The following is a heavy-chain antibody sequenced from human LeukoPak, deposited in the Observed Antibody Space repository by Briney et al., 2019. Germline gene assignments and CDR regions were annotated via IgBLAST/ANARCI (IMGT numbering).Heavy chain of an antibody. CDR2: IYPGDSDT. CDR3: ARLTLGIAVAGNVYYYYGMDV. D-gene: IGHD6-19*01. CDR1: GYSFTSYW. Sequence: GESLKISCKGSGYSFTSYWIGWVRQMPGKGLEWMGIIYPGDSDTRYSPSFQGQVTISADKSISTAYLQWSSLKASDTAMYYCARLTLGIAVAGNVYYYYGMDVWGQGTTVTVSS. J-gene: IGHJ6*02. V-gene: IGHV5-51*01.